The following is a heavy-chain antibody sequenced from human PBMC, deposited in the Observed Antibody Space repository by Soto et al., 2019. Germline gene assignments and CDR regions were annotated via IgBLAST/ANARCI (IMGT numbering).Heavy chain of an antibody. D-gene: IGHD5-18*01. Sequence: SETLSLTCTVSGGSITNYYWSWIRQPPGKGLEWIGYIYSSGSTNYNPSLKSRVTISADTSKNQVSLKLTSVTAADTAVYYCARDHPHSYGIYYFDYWAQGTLVTVSS. CDR1: GGSITNYY. CDR2: IYSSGST. V-gene: IGHV4-59*01. CDR3: ARDHPHSYGIYYFDY. J-gene: IGHJ4*02.